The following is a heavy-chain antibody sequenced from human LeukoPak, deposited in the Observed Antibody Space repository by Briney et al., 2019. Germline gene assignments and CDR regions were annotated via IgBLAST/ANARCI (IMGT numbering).Heavy chain of an antibody. D-gene: IGHD3-10*01. CDR1: GYTFTSYG. CDR2: ISAYNGNT. J-gene: IGHJ4*02. V-gene: IGHV1-18*01. Sequence: ASVKVSCKASGYTFTSYGISWARQAPGQGLEWMGWISAYNGNTNYAQKLQGRVTMTTDTSTSTAYMELRSLRSDDTAVYYCAREVSYYGSGSYLYWGQGTLVTVSS. CDR3: AREVSYYGSGSYLY.